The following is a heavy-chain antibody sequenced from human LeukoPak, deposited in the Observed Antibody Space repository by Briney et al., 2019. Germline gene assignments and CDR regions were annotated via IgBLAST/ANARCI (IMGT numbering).Heavy chain of an antibody. CDR2: IYTSGST. CDR1: GGSISSYY. CDR3: ARGSSGYGQRPLDY. D-gene: IGHD5-12*01. J-gene: IGHJ4*02. V-gene: IGHV4-4*07. Sequence: KASETLSLTCTVSGGSISSYYWSWIRQPAGKGLEWIGRIYTSGSTNYNPSLKSRVTMSVDTSKNQFSLKLSSVTAADTAVYYCARGSSGYGQRPLDYWGQGTLVTVSS.